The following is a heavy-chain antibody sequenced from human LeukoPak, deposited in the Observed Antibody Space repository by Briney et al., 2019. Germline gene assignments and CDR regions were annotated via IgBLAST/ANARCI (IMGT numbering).Heavy chain of an antibody. J-gene: IGHJ6*02. CDR3: ATDTKGVHFGVVIPSRYYYYYGMDV. D-gene: IGHD3-3*01. CDR1: GYTLTELS. CDR2: FDPEDGET. V-gene: IGHV1-24*01. Sequence: ASVKVSCKVSGYTLTELSMHWVRQAPGKGLEGRGGFDPEDGETIYAQKFQGRVTMTEDTSTDTAYMELSSLRSEDTAVYYCATDTKGVHFGVVIPSRYYYYYGMDVWGQGTTVTVSS.